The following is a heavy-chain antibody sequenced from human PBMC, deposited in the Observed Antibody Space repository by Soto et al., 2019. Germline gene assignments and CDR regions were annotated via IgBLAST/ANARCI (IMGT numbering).Heavy chain of an antibody. V-gene: IGHV3-30*18. J-gene: IGHJ6*03. CDR3: AKDRNRWNYGPPNYMDV. CDR1: GFTFSSYG. Sequence: HPGGSLRLSCAASGFTFSSYGMHWVRQAPGKGLEWVAVISYDGSNKYYADSVKGRFTISRDNSKNTLYLQMNSLRAEDTAVYYCAKDRNRWNYGPPNYMDVWGKGTTVTVSS. D-gene: IGHD1-7*01. CDR2: ISYDGSNK.